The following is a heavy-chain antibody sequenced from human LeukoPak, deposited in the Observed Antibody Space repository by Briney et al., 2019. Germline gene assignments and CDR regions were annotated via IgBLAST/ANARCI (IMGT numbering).Heavy chain of an antibody. Sequence: SETLSLTCAVYGGSFSGYYWSWIRQPPGKGLEWIGEINHSGSTNYNPSLKSRVTISVDTSKNQFSLKLSSVTAADTAVYYCARIRGIQLWLLGADAFDVWGQGTMVTVSS. CDR2: INHSGST. D-gene: IGHD5-18*01. CDR1: GGSFSGYY. CDR3: ARIRGIQLWLLGADAFDV. V-gene: IGHV4-34*01. J-gene: IGHJ3*01.